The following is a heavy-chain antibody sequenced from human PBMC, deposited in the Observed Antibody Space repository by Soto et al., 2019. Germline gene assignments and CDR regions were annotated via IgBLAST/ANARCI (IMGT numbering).Heavy chain of an antibody. CDR3: AKDKYTDSVRKVWFFDY. CDR1: GFTFSKYA. D-gene: IGHD2-15*01. J-gene: IGHJ2*01. Sequence: PGGFLRLPSAASGFTFSKYAMSWVRLAPGKGLEWVSSISANGGITDYADSVKGRFTISRDNFQNILSLQMDSLRGDDTALYFCAKDKYTDSVRKVWFFDYWGRGTLVTVSS. CDR2: ISANGGIT. V-gene: IGHV3-23*01.